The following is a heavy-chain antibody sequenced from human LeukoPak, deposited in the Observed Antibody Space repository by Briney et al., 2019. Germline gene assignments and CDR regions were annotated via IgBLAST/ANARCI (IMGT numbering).Heavy chain of an antibody. D-gene: IGHD3-3*01. V-gene: IGHV3-21*01. CDR1: GFTFSSYS. J-gene: IGHJ4*02. CDR2: ISSSSSYI. Sequence: GGSLRLSCAASGFTFSSYSMNWVRQAPGKGLEWVSSISSSSSYIYYADSVKGRSTISRDNAKNSLYLQMNSLRAEDTAVYYCARGLFFGHDFHDYWGQGTLVTVSS. CDR3: ARGLFFGHDFHDY.